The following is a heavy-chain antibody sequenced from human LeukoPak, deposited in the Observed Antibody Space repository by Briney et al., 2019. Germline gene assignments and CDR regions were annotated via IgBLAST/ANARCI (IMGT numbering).Heavy chain of an antibody. V-gene: IGHV3-74*01. CDR3: ARDRMYYYMDV. J-gene: IGHJ6*03. CDR1: GFTFSSYW. Sequence: PGGTLRLSCAASGFTFSSYWMHWVRQAPGKGLVWVSRINSDGSSTSYADSVKGRFTISRDNAKNTLYLQMNSLRAEDTAVYYCARDRMYYYMDVWGKGTTVTVSS. CDR2: INSDGSST.